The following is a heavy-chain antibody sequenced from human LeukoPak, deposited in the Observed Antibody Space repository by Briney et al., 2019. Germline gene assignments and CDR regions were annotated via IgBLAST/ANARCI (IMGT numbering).Heavy chain of an antibody. CDR2: IIPIFGTA. CDR1: GGTFSSYA. CDR3: ARSPYYYGSGSYHLGYMDV. D-gene: IGHD3-10*01. Sequence: ASVNVSCKASGGTFSSYAISWVRQAPGQGLEWMGGIIPIFGTANYAQKFQGRVTITTDESTSTAYMELSSLRSEDTAVYYCARSPYYYGSGSYHLGYMDVLGKGATVTGSS. J-gene: IGHJ6*03. V-gene: IGHV1-69*05.